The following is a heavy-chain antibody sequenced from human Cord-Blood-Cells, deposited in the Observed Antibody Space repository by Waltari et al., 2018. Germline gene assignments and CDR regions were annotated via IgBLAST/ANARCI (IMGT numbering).Heavy chain of an antibody. J-gene: IGHJ5*02. CDR2: INPNSGNT. CDR3: ARGQSYDFWSGYYYNWFDP. Sequence: QVQLVQSGAEVKKPGASVKVSCKASGYTFTSYDINWVRQATGQGLEWMGWINPNSGNTGYAQKFQGRVTITRNTSISTAYMELSSLRSEDTAVYYCARGQSYDFWSGYYYNWFDPWGQGTLVTVSS. CDR1: GYTFTSYD. D-gene: IGHD3-3*01. V-gene: IGHV1-8*03.